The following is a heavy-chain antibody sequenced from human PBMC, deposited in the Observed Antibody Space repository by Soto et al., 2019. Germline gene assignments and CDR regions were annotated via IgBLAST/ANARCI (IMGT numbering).Heavy chain of an antibody. D-gene: IGHD2-2*01. CDR3: TSHRSGICTSTSCYGY. Sequence: GGSLRLSCAASGFTFSSYSRNWVRQAPGKGLEWVSSISSSSSYIYYADSVKGRFTISRDNAKNSLYLQMHSLKTEDTAVYYCTSHRSGICTSTSCYGYWGQGALVTVSS. V-gene: IGHV3-21*04. J-gene: IGHJ4*02. CDR1: GFTFSSYS. CDR2: ISSSSSYI.